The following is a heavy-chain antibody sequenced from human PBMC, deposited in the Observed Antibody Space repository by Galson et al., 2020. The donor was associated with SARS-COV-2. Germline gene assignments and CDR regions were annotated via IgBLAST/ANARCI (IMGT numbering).Heavy chain of an antibody. Sequence: SQASETLSLTCAVYGGFFSGYYWNWIRQPPGKGLEWIGKINHSGKITYKPSLKSRVTISVDPSKNQFSLKLTSVTAADTSMYFCAREKVVDATFYKANWFDPWGQGTLVIVSS. J-gene: IGHJ5*02. D-gene: IGHD3-22*01. CDR2: INHSGKI. CDR1: GGFFSGYY. V-gene: IGHV4-34*01. CDR3: AREKVVDATFYKANWFDP.